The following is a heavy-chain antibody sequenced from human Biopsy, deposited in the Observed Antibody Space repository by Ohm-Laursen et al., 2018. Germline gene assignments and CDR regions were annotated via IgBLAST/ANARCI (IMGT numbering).Heavy chain of an antibody. J-gene: IGHJ4*02. CDR3: AADSGSGSHFRFDY. D-gene: IGHD3-10*01. CDR1: GYTFTNYY. Sequence: EPSVNVSCKASGYTFTNYYMHWVRQAPGQGLEWMGIINPSGSDATYAQKFQGRVTMTRDTSTSTAYMDLSSLRSEDTAVYYCAADSGSGSHFRFDYWGQGALVSVSS. CDR2: INPSGSDA. V-gene: IGHV1-46*01.